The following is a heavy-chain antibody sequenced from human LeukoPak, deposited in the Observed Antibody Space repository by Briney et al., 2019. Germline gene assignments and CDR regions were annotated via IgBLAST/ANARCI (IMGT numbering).Heavy chain of an antibody. D-gene: IGHD6-13*01. J-gene: IGHJ4*02. CDR1: GFTFSSYG. Sequence: GRSLRLSCAASGFTFSSYGMHGVPQAPGKGLEGVAVIWYDGSNKHYADSAKGRFTLSRDNSKNTLYLQMNSLRAEGTAGYYCARDAVYSSSCQYYWGQGTLVTVSS. V-gene: IGHV3-33*01. CDR2: IWYDGSNK. CDR3: ARDAVYSSSCQYY.